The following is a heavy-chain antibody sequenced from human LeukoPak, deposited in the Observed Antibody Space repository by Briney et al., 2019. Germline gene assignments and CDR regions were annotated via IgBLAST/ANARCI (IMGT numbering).Heavy chain of an antibody. CDR1: GFTFTTYA. J-gene: IGHJ4*02. D-gene: IGHD5-12*01. CDR2: ISGSGGRT. V-gene: IGHV3-23*01. CDR3: AIGPPYGGYSD. Sequence: PGGPLRLSCAACGFTFTTYAMICVREARGEGPEGVSSISGSGGRTYYADSLKGRFTISRDNSKNTVYLQMNSLRPEDTAVYSCAIGPPYGGYSDWGQGTLVTVSS.